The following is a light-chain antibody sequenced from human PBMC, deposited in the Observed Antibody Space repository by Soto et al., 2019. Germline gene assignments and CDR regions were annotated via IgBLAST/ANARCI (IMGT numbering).Light chain of an antibody. CDR2: WAS. CDR1: QSVLYSSNNKNY. V-gene: IGKV4-1*01. Sequence: DIVMTQSPDSLAVSLGERATINCKSSQSVLYSSNNKNYLAWYQQKPGQPPKLLIYWASTRESGVPDRFSGSGPVTDFTLTISSLQAEDVAVYYCQQYYSPLTFGGGTKVEIK. J-gene: IGKJ4*01. CDR3: QQYYSPLT.